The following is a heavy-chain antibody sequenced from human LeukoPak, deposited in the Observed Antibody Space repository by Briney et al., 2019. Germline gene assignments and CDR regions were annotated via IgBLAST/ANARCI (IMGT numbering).Heavy chain of an antibody. J-gene: IGHJ5*02. CDR2: IRYDGSNK. Sequence: GGSLRLSCAASGFTFSSYGMHWVRQAPGKGLEWVAFIRYDGSNKYYADSVKGRFTISRDNSKNTLYLQMNSLRAEDTAVYYCAKDGGYGYCSSTSCFNWFDPWGQGTLVTVSS. V-gene: IGHV3-30*02. CDR1: GFTFSSYG. D-gene: IGHD2-2*01. CDR3: AKDGGYGYCSSTSCFNWFDP.